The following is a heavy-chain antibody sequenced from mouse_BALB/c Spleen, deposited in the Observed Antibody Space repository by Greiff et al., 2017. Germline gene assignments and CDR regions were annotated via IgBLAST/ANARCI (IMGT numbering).Heavy chain of an antibody. CDR2: IWAGGST. V-gene: IGHV2-9*02. J-gene: IGHJ4*01. CDR3: APTYGKDAMDY. CDR1: GFSLTSYG. Sequence: VKLVESGPGLVAPSQSLSITCTVSGFSLTSYGVHWVRQPPGKGLEWLGVIWAGGSTNYNAALMSRLSIIKDNSKSQVFLKMSSLQANDTAIYYCAPTYGKDAMDYWGQGTSVTVSS. D-gene: IGHD2-1*01.